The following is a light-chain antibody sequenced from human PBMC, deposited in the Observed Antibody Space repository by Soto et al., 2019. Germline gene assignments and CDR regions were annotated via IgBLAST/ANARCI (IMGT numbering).Light chain of an antibody. V-gene: IGKV1-33*01. CDR1: QGVRSD. CDR2: DAS. J-gene: IGKJ4*01. CDR3: QQYDNLPLT. Sequence: DIQMTQSPSSLSASVGDTITITCRASQGVRSDLGWFQQRPGKAPKLLIYDASNLETGVPSRFSGSGSGTDFTFTISSLQPEDIATYYCQQYDNLPLTFGGGTKVDIK.